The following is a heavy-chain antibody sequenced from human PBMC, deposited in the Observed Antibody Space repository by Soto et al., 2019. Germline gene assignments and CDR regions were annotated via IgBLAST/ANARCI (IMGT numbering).Heavy chain of an antibody. D-gene: IGHD6-6*01. J-gene: IGHJ5*02. V-gene: IGHV4-39*01. CDR1: GGSISSSSYY. Sequence: TLSLTCTVSGGSISSSSYYWGWIRQPPGKGLEWIGSIYYSGSTYYNPSLKSRVTISVDTSKTQFSLKLSSVTAADTAVYYCASSRRARRAARPSGWFDPWGQGTLVTVSA. CDR3: ASSRRARRAARPSGWFDP. CDR2: IYYSGST.